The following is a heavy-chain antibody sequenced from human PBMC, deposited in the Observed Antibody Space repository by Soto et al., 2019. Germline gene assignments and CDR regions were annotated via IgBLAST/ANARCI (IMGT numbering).Heavy chain of an antibody. Sequence: QITWKESGPTLVKPTQTLTLTCTFSGFSLSTSGVGVGWIRQPPGKALEWLALIYWDDDKRYSPSLKSRLTITKDTSKNRVVLTMTNMDPVDTATYYCAHRGLRYFDWPSRENWFDPWGQGTLVTVSS. V-gene: IGHV2-5*02. J-gene: IGHJ5*02. CDR2: IYWDDDK. D-gene: IGHD3-9*01. CDR3: AHRGLRYFDWPSRENWFDP. CDR1: GFSLSTSGVG.